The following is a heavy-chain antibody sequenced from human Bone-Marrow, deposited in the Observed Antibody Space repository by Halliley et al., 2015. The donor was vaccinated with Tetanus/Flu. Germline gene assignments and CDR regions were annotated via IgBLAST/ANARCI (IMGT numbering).Heavy chain of an antibody. CDR1: GFTFSDHY. CDR2: IRDKANSYTT. V-gene: IGHV3-72*01. Sequence: SLRLSCAASGFTFSDHYMGWVRQAPGKGLEWVGRIRDKANSYTTEYVASVNGRFTISGDDSKNLLYLQMHSLKTEDTAVYFCARVSCSTTSCSRNYGLDVWGQGTTVTVSS. J-gene: IGHJ6*02. D-gene: IGHD2-2*01. CDR3: ARVSCSTTSCSRNYGLDV.